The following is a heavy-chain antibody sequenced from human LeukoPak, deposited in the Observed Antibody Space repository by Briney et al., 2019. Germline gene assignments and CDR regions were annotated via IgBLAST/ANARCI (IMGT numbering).Heavy chain of an antibody. Sequence: SETLSLTCAVYGGSFSGYYWSWIRQPPGKGLEWIGEINHSGSTNYNPSLKSRVTISVDTSKNQFSLKLSSVTAADTAVYYCASQGSRRLAPFDYWGQGTLVTVSS. CDR1: GGSFSGYY. D-gene: IGHD3-10*01. CDR2: INHSGST. CDR3: ASQGSRRLAPFDY. V-gene: IGHV4-34*01. J-gene: IGHJ4*02.